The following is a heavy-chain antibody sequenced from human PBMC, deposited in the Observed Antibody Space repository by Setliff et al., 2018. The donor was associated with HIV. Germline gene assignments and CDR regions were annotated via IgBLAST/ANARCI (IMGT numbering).Heavy chain of an antibody. Sequence: SETLSLTCAVSGNSIGSGYYRGWIRQPPGKGLEWIASIYYNGNIYYNPSLKSRVTITMDTSKNQFSLKLSSVTAADTAVYSCVRHLSEMAMVDHWGQGTLVTVS. CDR1: GNSIGSGYY. CDR3: VRHLSEMAMVDH. J-gene: IGHJ4*02. V-gene: IGHV4-38-2*01. CDR2: IYYNGNI.